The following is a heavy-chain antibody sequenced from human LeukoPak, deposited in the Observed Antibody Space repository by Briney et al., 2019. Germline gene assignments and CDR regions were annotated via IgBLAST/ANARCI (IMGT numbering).Heavy chain of an antibody. V-gene: IGHV3-74*01. CDR2: INSDGSTT. CDR1: GFTFSSYW. CDR3: AKGGPFSSSWYGYYFDY. J-gene: IGHJ4*02. D-gene: IGHD6-13*01. Sequence: GGSLRLSCAASGFTFSSYWMHWVRQAPGKGLVWVSRINSDGSTTNYADSVKGRFTVSRDNAKNTLDLQVNSLRAEDTAVYYCAKGGPFSSSWYGYYFDYWGQGTLVTVSS.